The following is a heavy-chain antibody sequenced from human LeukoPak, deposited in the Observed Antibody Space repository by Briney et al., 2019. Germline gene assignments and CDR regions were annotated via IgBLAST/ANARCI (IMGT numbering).Heavy chain of an antibody. CDR1: GFTFSNYA. V-gene: IGHV3-23*01. CDR2: IVGSGGDT. J-gene: IGHJ4*02. CDR3: AKEIAVRGQGVFDY. D-gene: IGHD6-19*01. Sequence: GGSLRLSCAASGFTFSNYAMSWVRQAPGKGLEWVSAIVGSGGDTFHAGSVKGRFTISRDNSKNTLYLQMSSLGAEDTAVYYCAKEIAVRGQGVFDYWGQGTLVTVSS.